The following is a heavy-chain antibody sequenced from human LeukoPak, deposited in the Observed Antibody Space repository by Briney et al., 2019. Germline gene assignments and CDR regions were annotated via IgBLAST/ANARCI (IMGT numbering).Heavy chain of an antibody. D-gene: IGHD1-7*01. Sequence: QPGGSLRLTCAASGFTFSSYGMHWVRQAPGKGLEWVAVISYDGSNKYYADSVKGRFTISRDNSKNTLYLQMNSLRAEDTAVYYCAKDLGTWTLDYWGQGTLVTVSS. J-gene: IGHJ4*02. CDR2: ISYDGSNK. CDR3: AKDLGTWTLDY. CDR1: GFTFSSYG. V-gene: IGHV3-30*18.